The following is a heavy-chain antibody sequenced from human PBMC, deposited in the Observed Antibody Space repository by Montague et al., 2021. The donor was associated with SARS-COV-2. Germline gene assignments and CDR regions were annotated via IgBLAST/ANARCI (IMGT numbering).Heavy chain of an antibody. D-gene: IGHD3-3*01. CDR3: ARSGVGIFDFSYFDS. V-gene: IGHV4-38-2*02. CDR1: GFSISSGYY. Sequence: SETLSLTCSVSGFSISSGYYWGWIQQTPGKGLEWIGSRYQNGATXXSPSLKRPVTILLDTSKNQFSLSLTSVTAADTAVYYCARSGVGIFDFSYFDSWGQGSLVIVSS. CDR2: RYQNGAT. J-gene: IGHJ4*02.